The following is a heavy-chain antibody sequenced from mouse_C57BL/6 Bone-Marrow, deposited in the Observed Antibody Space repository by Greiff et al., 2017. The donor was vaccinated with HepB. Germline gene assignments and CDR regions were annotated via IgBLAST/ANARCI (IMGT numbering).Heavy chain of an antibody. V-gene: IGHV5-17*01. D-gene: IGHD4-1*01. CDR1: GFTFSDYG. Sequence: EVKVVESGEGLVKPGGSLKLSCAASGFTFSDYGMHWVRQAPEKGLEWVAYISSGSSTIYYADTVKGRFTISRDNAKNTLFLQMTSLRSEDSAMYYCARNWDVLDYWGQGTTLTVSS. J-gene: IGHJ2*01. CDR3: ARNWDVLDY. CDR2: ISSGSSTI.